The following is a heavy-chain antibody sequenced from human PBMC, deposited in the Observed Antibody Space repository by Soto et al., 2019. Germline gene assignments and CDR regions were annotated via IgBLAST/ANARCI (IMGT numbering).Heavy chain of an antibody. CDR1: GYTFTSYA. Sequence: QVQLVQSGAEVKKPGASVKVSCKASGYTFTSYAMHWVRQAPGQRLEWMGWINAGNGNTKYSQKFQGRVTITRDTSASTAYMELSSLRSEDTAVYYCARGDSSSLYSLDYWGQGTLFTVSS. J-gene: IGHJ4*02. V-gene: IGHV1-3*01. D-gene: IGHD6-13*01. CDR2: INAGNGNT. CDR3: ARGDSSSLYSLDY.